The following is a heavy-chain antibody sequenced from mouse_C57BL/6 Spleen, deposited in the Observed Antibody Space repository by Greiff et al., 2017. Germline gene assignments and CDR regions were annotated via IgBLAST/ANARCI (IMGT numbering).Heavy chain of an antibody. Sequence: EVQLQQSGPELVKPGASVKISCKASGYTFTDYYMNWVKQSHGKSLEWIGDINPNNGGTSYNQKFKGKATLTVDKSSSTAYMELRSLTSEDSAVYYCARYWLDDVAWFAYWGQGTLVTVSA. V-gene: IGHV1-26*01. CDR2: INPNNGGT. CDR1: GYTFTDYY. CDR3: ARYWLDDVAWFAY. D-gene: IGHD2-12*01. J-gene: IGHJ3*01.